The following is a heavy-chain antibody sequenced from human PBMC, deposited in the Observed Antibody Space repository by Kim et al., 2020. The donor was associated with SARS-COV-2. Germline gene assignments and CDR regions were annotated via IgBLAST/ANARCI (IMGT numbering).Heavy chain of an antibody. CDR1: GFTFSSYG. D-gene: IGHD5-12*01. CDR2: ISYDGSNK. J-gene: IGHJ4*02. CDR3: EGDGYENFDY. V-gene: IGHV3-30*03. Sequence: GGSLRLSCAASGFTFSSYGMHWVRQAPGKGLEWVAVISYDGSNKYYADSVKGRFTISRDNSKNTLYLQMNSLRAEDTAVYYCEGDGYENFDYWGQGTLVTVSS.